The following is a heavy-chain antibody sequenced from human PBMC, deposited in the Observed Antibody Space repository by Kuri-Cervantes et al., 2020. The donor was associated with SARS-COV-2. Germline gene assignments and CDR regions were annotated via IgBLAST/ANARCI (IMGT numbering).Heavy chain of an antibody. CDR1: GGTFSSYA. J-gene: IGHJ6*02. D-gene: IGHD6-13*01. Sequence: SVKVSCKASGGTFSSYAISWVRQAPGQGLEWMGRIIPILGIANYAQKFQGRVTITADKSTSTAYMELSSLRSEDTAVYYCARDLPGIAAAGTRYSYYYYGMDVWGQGTTVTVSS. CDR3: ARDLPGIAAAGTRYSYYYYGMDV. V-gene: IGHV1-69*04. CDR2: IIPILGIA.